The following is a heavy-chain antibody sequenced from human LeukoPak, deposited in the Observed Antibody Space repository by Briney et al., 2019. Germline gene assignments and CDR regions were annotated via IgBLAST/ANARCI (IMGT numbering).Heavy chain of an antibody. Sequence: SQTLSLTCTVSGGSISSGGYYWSWIRQPPGKGLEWIGEINHSGSTNYNPSLKSRVTISVDTSKNQFSLKLSSVTAADTAVYYCARGRAYCSSTSCYLYYYGMDVWGQGTTVTVSS. D-gene: IGHD2-2*01. CDR1: GGSISSGGYY. CDR2: INHSGST. CDR3: ARGRAYCSSTSCYLYYYGMDV. J-gene: IGHJ6*02. V-gene: IGHV4-30-2*01.